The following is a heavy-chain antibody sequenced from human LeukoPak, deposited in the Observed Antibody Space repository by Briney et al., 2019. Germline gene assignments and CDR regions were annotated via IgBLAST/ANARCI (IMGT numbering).Heavy chain of an antibody. V-gene: IGHV1-46*01. D-gene: IGHD3-9*01. CDR3: ARVPPNYDILTGYFGWFDP. Sequence: ASVKVSCKSSGYSFTTYYIHWVRQAPGQGLEWMGIINSDGGSTKYAQKFQGRVTMTRDTSTSTVYMELTSLRSEDTAVYYCARVPPNYDILTGYFGWFDPWGQGTLVTVSS. J-gene: IGHJ5*02. CDR1: GYSFTTYY. CDR2: INSDGGST.